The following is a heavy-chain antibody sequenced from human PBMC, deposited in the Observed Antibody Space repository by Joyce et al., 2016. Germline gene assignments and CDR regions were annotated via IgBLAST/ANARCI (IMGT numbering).Heavy chain of an antibody. V-gene: IGHV1-69*17. D-gene: IGHD6-19*01. CDR1: GGTFSNYA. Sequence: QVQLVQSGAEVKKPGSSVKVSCKASGGTFSNYAISWVRQAPGQGLEGMGVIIPSIAIPQYAQDFQDRVTITADKFTNTVYMELTGLRSEDTAVYYCARTLYTSGFNFKYYYYYMDVWGMGSTVTVSS. CDR2: IIPSIAIP. J-gene: IGHJ6*03. CDR3: ARTLYTSGFNFKYYYYYMDV.